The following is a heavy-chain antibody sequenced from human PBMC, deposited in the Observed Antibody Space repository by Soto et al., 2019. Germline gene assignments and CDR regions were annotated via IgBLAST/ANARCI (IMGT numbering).Heavy chain of an antibody. CDR1: SGSFSGYY. J-gene: IGHJ4*02. Sequence: QVQLHQWGAGLLKPSETLSLACSIYSGSFSGYYWSWIRQPPGKGLAWIGEISQSGNTNYSPSLKSRAPISIDTSKNQFALNLASVSAADTAVYYCERAPKVSGSSQTRPDFWGQGTLVTVSS. V-gene: IGHV4-34*01. D-gene: IGHD6-6*01. CDR3: ERAPKVSGSSQTRPDF. CDR2: ISQSGNT.